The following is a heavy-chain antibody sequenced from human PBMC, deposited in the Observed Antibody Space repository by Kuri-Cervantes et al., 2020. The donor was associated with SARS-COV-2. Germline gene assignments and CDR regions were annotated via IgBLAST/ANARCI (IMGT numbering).Heavy chain of an antibody. CDR2: ISDDGSSE. CDR1: ALTLSNYA. Sequence: GESLKISCAASALTLSNYAIHWVRQAPGKGLEWVALISDDGSSEYYADSVKGRFTISRDNSKNTLYLQMNSLRADDTAVYYCARDPAITSYFDYWGQGTLVTVSS. V-gene: IGHV3-30-3*01. CDR3: ARDPAITSYFDY. J-gene: IGHJ4*02.